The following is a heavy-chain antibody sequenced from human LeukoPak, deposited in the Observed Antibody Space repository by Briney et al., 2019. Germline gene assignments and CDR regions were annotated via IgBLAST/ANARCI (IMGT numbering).Heavy chain of an antibody. CDR1: EFIFSKYW. V-gene: IGHV3-7*05. D-gene: IGHD4-17*01. J-gene: IGHJ3*02. Sequence: GSLRLSCEASEFIFSKYWMSWVRQAPEKGLEWVARISQDGTEKYSVDSVKGRFTISRDNAKNSLYLQTNNVKAEDTAVYYCARTSVNSLWDDAFDIWGQGTMVTVSS. CDR3: ARTSVNSLWDDAFDI. CDR2: ISQDGTEK.